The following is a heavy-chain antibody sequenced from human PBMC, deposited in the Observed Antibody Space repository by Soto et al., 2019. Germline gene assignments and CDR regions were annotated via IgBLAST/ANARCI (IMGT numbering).Heavy chain of an antibody. Sequence: VESGGALVQPGGSLRLSCAGSGFTVSISYMTWVRQVPGKGLEWVSIRYSDGRSYHAESVKGRFTISTDDSETSLYLQMSSLRAEDTAVYYCAKRKYWPITTCFDYWGQGTQVTVSS. CDR1: GFTVSISY. CDR3: AKRKYWPITTCFDY. J-gene: IGHJ4*02. V-gene: IGHV3-66*01. CDR2: RYSDGRS. D-gene: IGHD3-22*01.